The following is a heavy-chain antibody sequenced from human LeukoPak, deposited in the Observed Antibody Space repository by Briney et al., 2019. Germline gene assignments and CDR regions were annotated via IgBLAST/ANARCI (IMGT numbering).Heavy chain of an antibody. CDR1: GYTFTSYD. Sequence: ASVKVSCKASGYTFTSYDINWVRQATGQGLEWMGWMNPNSGNTGYAQKFQGRVTMTRNTSISTAYMELSSLRSEDTAVYYCASRLYYDILPGYTEQHLWGQGTLVTVSS. CDR2: MNPNSGNT. D-gene: IGHD3-9*01. J-gene: IGHJ5*02. CDR3: ASRLYYDILPGYTEQHL. V-gene: IGHV1-8*01.